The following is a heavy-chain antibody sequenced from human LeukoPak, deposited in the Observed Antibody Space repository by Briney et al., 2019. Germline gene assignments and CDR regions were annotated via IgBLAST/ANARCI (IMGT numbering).Heavy chain of an antibody. D-gene: IGHD3-10*01. CDR1: GFTFSNYW. J-gene: IGHJ4*02. Sequence: PGGSLRLSCAASGFTFSNYWMQWVRQAPGKGLVWVSRINGEGGTSCADSVKGRFTISRDNAKNTVHLQMNSLRAEDTAVYYCARDLVYGSGSCGHWGQGTLVTVSS. CDR2: INGEGGT. CDR3: ARDLVYGSGSCGH. V-gene: IGHV3-74*01.